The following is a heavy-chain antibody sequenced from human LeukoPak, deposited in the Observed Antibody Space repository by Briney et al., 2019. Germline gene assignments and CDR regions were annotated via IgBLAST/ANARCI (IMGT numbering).Heavy chain of an antibody. Sequence: PSETLSLTCTVSGGSISSSSYYWGWIRQPPGKGLEWIGSIYYSGSTYYNPSLKSRVTISVDASKNQFSLKLSSVTVADTAVYYCAREAPGRGEFYWGQGTLVTVSS. CDR2: IYYSGST. CDR3: AREAPGRGEFY. CDR1: GGSISSSSYY. D-gene: IGHD1-26*01. J-gene: IGHJ4*02. V-gene: IGHV4-39*02.